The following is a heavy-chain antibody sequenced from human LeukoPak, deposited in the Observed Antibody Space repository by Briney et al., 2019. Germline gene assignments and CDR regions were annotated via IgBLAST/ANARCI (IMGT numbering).Heavy chain of an antibody. CDR3: AKDNTPQDAIDAFDI. CDR2: ISGSGGST. CDR1: GFTFDDYA. V-gene: IGHV3-23*01. J-gene: IGHJ3*02. D-gene: IGHD2-2*01. Sequence: TGGSLRLSCAASGFTFDDYAMHWVRQAPGKGLEWVSAISGSGGSTYYADSVKGRFTISRDNSKNTLYLQMNSLRAEDTAVYYCAKDNTPQDAIDAFDIWGQGTMVTVSS.